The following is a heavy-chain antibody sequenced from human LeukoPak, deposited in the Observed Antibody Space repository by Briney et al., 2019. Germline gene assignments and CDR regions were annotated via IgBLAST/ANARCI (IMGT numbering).Heavy chain of an antibody. CDR3: ASSQEPHQVDY. J-gene: IGHJ4*02. D-gene: IGHD1-26*01. Sequence: ASMKVSCKASGYTFTSYYMHWVRQAPGQGLEWMGIINPSGGSTSYAQKFQGRVTMTRDTSTSTVYMELSSLRSEDTAVYYCASSQEPHQVDYWGQGTLVTVSS. CDR2: INPSGGST. CDR1: GYTFTSYY. V-gene: IGHV1-46*01.